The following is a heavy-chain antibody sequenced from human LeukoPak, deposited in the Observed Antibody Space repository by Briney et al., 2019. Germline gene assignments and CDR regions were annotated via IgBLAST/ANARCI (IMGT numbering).Heavy chain of an antibody. J-gene: IGHJ4*02. Sequence: SETLSLTCAVYGGSFSGYYWSWIRQPPGKGLEWIGEINHSGSTNYNPSLKSRVTISVDTSKNQFSLKLSSVTAADTAVYYCARGGYCSSASCPLEYWGQGTLVTVSS. CDR1: GGSFSGYY. CDR2: INHSGST. CDR3: ARGGYCSSASCPLEY. V-gene: IGHV4-34*01. D-gene: IGHD2-2*01.